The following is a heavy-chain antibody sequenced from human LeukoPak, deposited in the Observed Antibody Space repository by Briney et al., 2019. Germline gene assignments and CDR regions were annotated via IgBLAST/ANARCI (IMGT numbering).Heavy chain of an antibody. CDR1: GGSISSSTFY. CDR3: ARTHELSVDTAMVSYYYMDV. Sequence: SETLSLTCTVSGGSISSSTFYWGWIRQPPGKGLEWVGNIFYTGITYYNPSLKSRVTMSVDTSQNQFSLKLSSVTATDTAVYYCARTHELSVDTAMVSYYYMDVWGRGTTVTVSS. CDR2: IFYTGIT. D-gene: IGHD5-18*01. J-gene: IGHJ6*03. V-gene: IGHV4-39*01.